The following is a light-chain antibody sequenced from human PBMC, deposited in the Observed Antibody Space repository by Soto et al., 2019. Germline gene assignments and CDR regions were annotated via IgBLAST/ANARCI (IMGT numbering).Light chain of an antibody. V-gene: IGKV3-15*01. Sequence: EIVMTQSPATLSVSPGEGATLSCRASQSVYSNLAWYQQKPGQAPRLRIYHASTRATGIPARFSGGGSGTEFTLTISSLQSEDFAVYYCQQYTKWPLTFGGGTKVEIK. CDR2: HAS. CDR1: QSVYSN. CDR3: QQYTKWPLT. J-gene: IGKJ4*01.